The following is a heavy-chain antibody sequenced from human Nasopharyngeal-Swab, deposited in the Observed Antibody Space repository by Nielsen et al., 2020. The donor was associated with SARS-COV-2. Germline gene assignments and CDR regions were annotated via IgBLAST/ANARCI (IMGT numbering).Heavy chain of an antibody. Sequence: SLKISCTASGFTFGDYAMRWVRQAPGKGLEWVGFIRSKAYGGTTEYAASVKGRFTISRDDSNSLAYLQMNSLTTEDTAVYYCTRGLVVRGFSWRCYYYMDVWGKGTTVTVSS. D-gene: IGHD3-10*01. CDR2: IRSKAYGGTT. V-gene: IGHV3-49*04. CDR3: TRGLVVRGFSWRCYYYMDV. CDR1: GFTFGDYA. J-gene: IGHJ6*03.